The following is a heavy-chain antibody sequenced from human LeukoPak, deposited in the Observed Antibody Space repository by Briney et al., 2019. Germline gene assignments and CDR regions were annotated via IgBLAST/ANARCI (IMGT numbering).Heavy chain of an antibody. J-gene: IGHJ4*02. Sequence: SVKVSCKASGGTFSSYTISWVRQAPGQGLEWMGRIIPILGIANYAQKFQGGVTITADKSTSTAYMELSSLRSEDTAVYYCASAPTVVTPFDYWGQGTLVTVSS. V-gene: IGHV1-69*02. CDR3: ASAPTVVTPFDY. CDR2: IIPILGIA. D-gene: IGHD4-23*01. CDR1: GGTFSSYT.